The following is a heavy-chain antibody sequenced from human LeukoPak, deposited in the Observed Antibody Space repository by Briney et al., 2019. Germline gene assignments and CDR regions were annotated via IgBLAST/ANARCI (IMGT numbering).Heavy chain of an antibody. CDR1: GYSFTSYW. CDR2: IYPGDSDT. J-gene: IGHJ4*02. Sequence: GESLNISCKGSGYSFTSYWIGWVRQMPGKGLEWMGIIYPGDSDTRYSPSFQGQVTISADKSISTAYLQWSSLKASDTAMYYCARRRYCSGGSCYPDYFDYWGQGTLVTVSS. V-gene: IGHV5-51*01. D-gene: IGHD2-15*01. CDR3: ARRRYCSGGSCYPDYFDY.